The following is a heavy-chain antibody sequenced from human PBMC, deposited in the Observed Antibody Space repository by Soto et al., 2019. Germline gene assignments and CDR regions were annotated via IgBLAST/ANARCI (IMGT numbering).Heavy chain of an antibody. CDR1: GYTFTGDY. D-gene: IGHD6-13*01. J-gene: IGHJ3*02. CDR3: ARQQLISDAFDI. CDR2: INPNSGGT. V-gene: IGHV1-2*04. Sequence: ASVKVSCKASGYTFTGDYMHWLRQAPGQGLEWMGWINPNSGGTNYAQKFQGWVTMTRDTSISTAYMELSRLRSDDTAVYYCARQQLISDAFDIWGQWTMVTVSS.